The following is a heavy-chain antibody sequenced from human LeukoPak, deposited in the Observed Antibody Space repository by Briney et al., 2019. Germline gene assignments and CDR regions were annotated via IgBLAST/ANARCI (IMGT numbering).Heavy chain of an antibody. CDR3: ARGRIAVAADAFDI. CDR2: ISDSGDRT. D-gene: IGHD6-19*01. CDR1: GFTFSSYA. Sequence: GGSLRLSCAASGFTFSSYAMSWVRQAPGKGLEWVSVISDSGDRTYYADSVKGRFTISRDNSKNTMYLQMNSVRAEDTAVYYCARGRIAVAADAFDIWGQGTMVTVSS. J-gene: IGHJ3*02. V-gene: IGHV3-23*01.